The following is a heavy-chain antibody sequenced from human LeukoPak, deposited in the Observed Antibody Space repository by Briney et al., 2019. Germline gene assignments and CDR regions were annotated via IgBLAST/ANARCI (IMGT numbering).Heavy chain of an antibody. CDR2: ISSSSSYI. J-gene: IGHJ4*02. V-gene: IGHV3-21*01. Sequence: PGGSLRLSCAASGFTFSSYSMNWVRQAPGKGLEWVSSISSSSSYIYYADSVKGRFTISRDNAKNSLYLQMNSLRAEDTAVYHCASYGDLTATFDYWGQGTLVTVSS. D-gene: IGHD4-17*01. CDR1: GFTFSSYS. CDR3: ASYGDLTATFDY.